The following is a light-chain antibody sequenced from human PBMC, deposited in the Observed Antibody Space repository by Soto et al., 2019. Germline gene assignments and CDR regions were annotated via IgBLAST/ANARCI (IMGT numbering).Light chain of an antibody. CDR2: EGS. CDR3: RLYAGSSTWV. V-gene: IGLV2-23*01. Sequence: QSALTQPASVSGSPGQSITISCTGTSSDVGSYNLVSWYQQHPGKAPKLMIYEGSKRPSGVSNRFSGSKSGITASLTISGLQAEDEADYYCRLYAGSSTWVFGGGTKLTVL. CDR1: SSDVGSYNL. J-gene: IGLJ3*02.